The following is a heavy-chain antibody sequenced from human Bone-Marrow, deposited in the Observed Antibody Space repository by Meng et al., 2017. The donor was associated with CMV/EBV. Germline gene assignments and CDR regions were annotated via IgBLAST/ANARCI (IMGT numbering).Heavy chain of an antibody. D-gene: IGHD1-26*01. Sequence: SETLSLTCAVYGGSFSGYYWSWIRQPPGKGLEWIGEINHSGSTNYNPSLKRRVTISVDTSKNQFSLKLSSVTAADTAVYYCASEFYGSYSGFDIWGQGTMVTVSS. CDR3: ASEFYGSYSGFDI. CDR1: GGSFSGYY. V-gene: IGHV4-34*01. J-gene: IGHJ3*02. CDR2: INHSGST.